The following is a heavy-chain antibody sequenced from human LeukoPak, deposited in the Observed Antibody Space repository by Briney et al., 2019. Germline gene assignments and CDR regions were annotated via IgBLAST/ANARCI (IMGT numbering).Heavy chain of an antibody. D-gene: IGHD6-19*01. V-gene: IGHV1-46*01. Sequence: GASVKVPCKASGYILSSYYMHWVRQAPGQGLEWLGIINPSGGDTKYAQKFQGRVTMTRDKSTSTVYMELSSLRSEDTAVYYCARGLGPKHSSGWYKWVGYYYYYMDVWGKGTTVTISS. CDR1: GYILSSYY. CDR3: ARGLGPKHSSGWYKWVGYYYYYMDV. J-gene: IGHJ6*03. CDR2: INPSGGDT.